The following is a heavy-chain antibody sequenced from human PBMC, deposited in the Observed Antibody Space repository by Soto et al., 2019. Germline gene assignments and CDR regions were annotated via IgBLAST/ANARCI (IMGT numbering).Heavy chain of an antibody. J-gene: IGHJ4*02. CDR1: GGSIRNGGYY. CDR2: IYYSGST. Sequence: QERLQESGPGLVKPSQTLSLTCTVSGGSIRNGGYYWTWIRQHPGKGLEWIGYIYYSGSTYYNPSLKSRVTISIATSKNQFSLKLSSVTAADTAVYYCARENYDSIGWLDHWGQGTLVTVSS. V-gene: IGHV4-31*03. CDR3: ARENYDSIGWLDH. D-gene: IGHD3-22*01.